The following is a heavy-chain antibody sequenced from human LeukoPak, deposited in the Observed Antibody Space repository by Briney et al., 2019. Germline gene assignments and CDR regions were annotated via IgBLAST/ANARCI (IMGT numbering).Heavy chain of an antibody. D-gene: IGHD6-13*01. J-gene: IGHJ4*02. CDR1: GGSISSYY. Sequence: SETLSLTCTVSGGSISSYYWSWIRQPPGKGLEWIGYIYYSGSTNYNPSLKSRVTISVDTSKNQFSLKLSSVTAADTAVYYCAREIPRKYSSSWLDYWGQGTLVTVSS. CDR3: AREIPRKYSSSWLDY. CDR2: IYYSGST. V-gene: IGHV4-59*01.